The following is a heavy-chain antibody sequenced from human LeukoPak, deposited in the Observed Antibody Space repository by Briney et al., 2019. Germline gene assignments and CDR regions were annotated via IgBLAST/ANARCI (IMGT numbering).Heavy chain of an antibody. CDR2: ISYGGST. J-gene: IGHJ4*02. CDR1: GGSISRYY. D-gene: IGHD1-26*01. V-gene: IGHV4-59*08. Sequence: SETLSLTCTVSGGSISRYYWSWIRQPPGKGLEWIGYISYGGSTNYNPSLKSRVTISVDTSKNQFSLKLNSVTATDTAVYYCARHSGSYYDNYDYWGQGTLVTVSS. CDR3: ARHSGSYYDNYDY.